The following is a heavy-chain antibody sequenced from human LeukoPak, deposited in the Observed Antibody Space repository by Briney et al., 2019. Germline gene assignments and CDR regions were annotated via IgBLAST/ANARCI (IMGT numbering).Heavy chain of an antibody. CDR3: ARQHGPGGNWFDL. CDR1: GASVNSDGYY. Sequence: SETLSLTCAVSGASVNSDGYYWSWIRQPPGEGLEWIGNIYPSGSTDYNPSLKSRGNISVDRSRNQFSLRLSSVTAADTAVYFCARQHGPGGNWFDLWGQGTLVTVSS. V-gene: IGHV4-30-2*01. D-gene: IGHD3-10*01. CDR2: IYPSGST. J-gene: IGHJ5*02.